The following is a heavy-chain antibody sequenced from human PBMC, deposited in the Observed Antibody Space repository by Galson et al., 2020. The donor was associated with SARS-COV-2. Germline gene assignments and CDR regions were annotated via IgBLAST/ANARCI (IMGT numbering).Heavy chain of an antibody. CDR2: INAGNGNT. Sequence: ASVKVSCKASGYTFTSYAMHLVRQAPGQRLEWMGWINAGNGNTKYSQKFQGRVTITRDTSASTAYMELSSLRSEDTAVYYCARVPVPSLYYYMDVWGKGTTVTVSS. V-gene: IGHV1-3*01. CDR1: GYTFTSYA. J-gene: IGHJ6*03. CDR3: ARVPVPSLYYYMDV.